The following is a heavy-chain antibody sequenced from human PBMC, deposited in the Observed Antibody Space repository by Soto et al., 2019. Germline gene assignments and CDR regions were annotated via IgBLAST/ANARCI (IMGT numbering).Heavy chain of an antibody. Sequence: NPSETLSLTCTVSGGSISSYYWSWIRQPPGKGLEWIGYIYHSGSSNYNPSLKSRVTISVDTSKNQFSLKLSSVTAADTAVYYCARVWGGAFDIWGQGTMVTVSS. CDR1: GGSISSYY. D-gene: IGHD3-10*01. CDR3: ARVWGGAFDI. V-gene: IGHV4-59*01. J-gene: IGHJ3*02. CDR2: IYHSGSS.